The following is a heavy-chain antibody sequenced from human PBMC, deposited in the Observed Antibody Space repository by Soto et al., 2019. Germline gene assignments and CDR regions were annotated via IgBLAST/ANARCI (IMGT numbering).Heavy chain of an antibody. CDR2: VSAYNRNT. V-gene: IGHV1-18*04. J-gene: IGHJ6*02. D-gene: IGHD3-3*01. Sequence: ASVKVSCKASGYTFSNYGITWVRQAPGQGLEWMGWVSAYNRNTNYAQKFQGWVTMTRDTSISTAYMELSRLRSDDTAVYYCARDLSIFGVDYGMDVWGQGTTVTVSS. CDR3: ARDLSIFGVDYGMDV. CDR1: GYTFSNYG.